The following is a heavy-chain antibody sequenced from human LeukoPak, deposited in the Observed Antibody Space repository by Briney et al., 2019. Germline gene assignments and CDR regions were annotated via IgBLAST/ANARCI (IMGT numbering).Heavy chain of an antibody. J-gene: IGHJ4*02. CDR2: IYYSGST. Sequence: SETLSLTCTVSGGSISSSSYYWGWIRQPPGKGLEWIGSIYYSGSTYYNSSLKSRVTISVDTSKNQFSLKLSSVTAADTAVYYCARERVITIFGVVTQGRYFDYWGQGTLVTVSS. D-gene: IGHD3-3*01. CDR1: GGSISSSSYY. V-gene: IGHV4-39*07. CDR3: ARERVITIFGVVTQGRYFDY.